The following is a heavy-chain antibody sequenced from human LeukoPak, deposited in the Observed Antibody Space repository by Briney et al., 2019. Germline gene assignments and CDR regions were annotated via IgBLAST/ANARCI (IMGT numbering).Heavy chain of an antibody. CDR2: ISGSGGST. V-gene: IGHV3-23*01. J-gene: IGHJ4*02. Sequence: PGGSLRLSCAASGYTFSSFWIHWVRQAPGKGLEWVSAISGSGGSTYYADSVKGRFTISRDNSKNTLYLQMNSLRAEDAAVYYCAKSPSYYYGSGSYPAYWGQGTLVTVSS. CDR3: AKSPSYYYGSGSYPAY. D-gene: IGHD3-10*01. CDR1: GYTFSSFW.